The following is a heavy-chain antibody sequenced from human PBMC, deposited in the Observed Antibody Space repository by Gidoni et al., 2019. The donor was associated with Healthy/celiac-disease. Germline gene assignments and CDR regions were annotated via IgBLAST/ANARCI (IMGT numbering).Heavy chain of an antibody. CDR3: ASVTPYYYDSSGYYY. CDR2: ISSSGSTI. Sequence: EVQLVESGGGLVQPGWSLRLSGAASGFTFGSYEMNWVRQAPGKGLEWVSYISSSGSTIYYADSVKGRFTISRDNAKNSLYLQMNSLRAEDTAVYYCASVTPYYYDSSGYYYWGQGTLVTVSS. V-gene: IGHV3-48*03. CDR1: GFTFGSYE. J-gene: IGHJ4*02. D-gene: IGHD3-22*01.